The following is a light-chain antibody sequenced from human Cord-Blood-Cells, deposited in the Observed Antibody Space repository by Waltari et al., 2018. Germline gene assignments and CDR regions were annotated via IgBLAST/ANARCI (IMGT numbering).Light chain of an antibody. J-gene: IGLJ2*01. V-gene: IGLV2-23*01. CDR3: CSYAGSSTSV. Sequence: QSALTQPASASGSPGQSITISCTGTSSNVGSYNLVSLYQQHPGKAPKLMIYEGSKRPSGVSNRFSGSKSGNTADLTISGLQAEDEADYYCCSYAGSSTSVFGGGTKLTVL. CDR2: EGS. CDR1: SSNVGSYNL.